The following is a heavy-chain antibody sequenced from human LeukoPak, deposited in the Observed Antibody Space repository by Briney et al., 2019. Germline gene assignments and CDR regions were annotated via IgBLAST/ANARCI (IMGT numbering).Heavy chain of an antibody. CDR1: GFTFSSYG. V-gene: IGHV3-33*01. D-gene: IGHD3-3*02. Sequence: GGSLRLSCAASGFTFSSYGMHWVRQAPGKGPEWVAVIWYDGSNKYYADSVKGRFTISRDNSKSTLYLQMNSLRAEDTAVYYCARGALGFDYWGQGTLVTVSS. CDR3: ARGALGFDY. CDR2: IWYDGSNK. J-gene: IGHJ4*02.